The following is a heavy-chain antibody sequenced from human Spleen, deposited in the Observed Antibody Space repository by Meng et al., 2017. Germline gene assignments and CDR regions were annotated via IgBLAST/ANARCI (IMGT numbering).Heavy chain of an antibody. Sequence: GGSLRLSCAASGFAFSSNALSWVRQAPGKGLEWVGRIKSKVDGGTTDFAAPVKGRFTISRDDAKNTLYLQMNSLKTEDTAVYYCTTDLPFTEGGVITTCGQATL. CDR3: TTDLPFTEGGVITT. D-gene: IGHD3-16*02. CDR2: IKSKVDGGTT. CDR1: GFAFSSNA. V-gene: IGHV3-15*01. J-gene: IGHJ5*02.